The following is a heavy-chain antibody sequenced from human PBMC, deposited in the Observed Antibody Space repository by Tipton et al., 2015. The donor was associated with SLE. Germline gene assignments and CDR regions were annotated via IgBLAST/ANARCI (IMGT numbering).Heavy chain of an antibody. CDR2: TYYRSKWFN. Sequence: GLVKPSQTLSLTCAISGDSVSTNSAAWNWIRQSPSRGLEWLGRTYYRSKWFNDYAVSVKSRITINPDTSKNQFSLQLSSVTAADTAVYYCARVITFGGVLDYWGQGALVTVSS. D-gene: IGHD3-16*01. J-gene: IGHJ4*02. V-gene: IGHV6-1*01. CDR1: GDSVSTNSAA. CDR3: ARVITFGGVLDY.